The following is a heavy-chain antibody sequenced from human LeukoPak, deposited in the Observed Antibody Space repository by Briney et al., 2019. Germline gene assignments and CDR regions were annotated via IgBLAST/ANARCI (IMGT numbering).Heavy chain of an antibody. CDR3: ARDYAVVAAAPCY. CDR2: IYYSGST. Sequence: PSETLSLTCTVSGGSISSYYWSWIRQPPGKGLEWIGYIYYSGSTNYNPSLKSRVTISVDTSKNQFSLKLSSVTAADTAVYYCARDYAVVAAAPCYWGQGTLVTVSS. V-gene: IGHV4-59*01. D-gene: IGHD2-15*01. J-gene: IGHJ4*02. CDR1: GGSISSYY.